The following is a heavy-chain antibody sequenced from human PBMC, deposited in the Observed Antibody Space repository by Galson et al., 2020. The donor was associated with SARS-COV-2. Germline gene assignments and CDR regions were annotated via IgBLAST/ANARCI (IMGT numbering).Heavy chain of an antibody. CDR1: GFTFSTYG. D-gene: IGHD3-10*01. Sequence: GESLKISCEASGFTFSTYGMDWVRQAPGKGLEWVAVIWYDGSNKYYADSVKGRFTISRDNSKNTLYLQMNSLRAEDTAVYYCARGSSSHAFDIWGQGTMSPCLQ. V-gene: IGHV3-33*01. CDR3: ARGSSSHAFDI. CDR2: IWYDGSNK. J-gene: IGHJ3*02.